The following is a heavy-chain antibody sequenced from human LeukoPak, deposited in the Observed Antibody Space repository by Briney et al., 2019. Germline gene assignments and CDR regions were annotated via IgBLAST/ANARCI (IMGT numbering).Heavy chain of an antibody. V-gene: IGHV3-30*18. J-gene: IGHJ4*02. D-gene: IGHD6-19*01. Sequence: PGRRLRLSCAASGFSFTMYGIHWVRQAPGKGLEWVAVISTDGNNEYYANSVKGRFTISRDNSKNTVYLQMTSLRTEDTAVYYCAKDQIGWAPGYVSGPLDQWGQGTLVTVSS. CDR2: ISTDGNNE. CDR1: GFSFTMYG. CDR3: AKDQIGWAPGYVSGPLDQ.